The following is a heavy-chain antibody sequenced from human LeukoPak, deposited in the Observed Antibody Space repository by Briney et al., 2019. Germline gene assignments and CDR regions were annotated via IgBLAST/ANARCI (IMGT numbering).Heavy chain of an antibody. CDR2: IYTSGST. V-gene: IGHV4-4*09. J-gene: IGHJ4*02. CDR1: GGSFSGYY. D-gene: IGHD3-3*01. CDR3: ARHPAGSFLEWFFDY. Sequence: SETLSLTCAVYGGSFSGYYWSWIRQPPGKGLEWIGYIYTSGSTNYNPSLKSRVTISVDTSKNQFSLKLSSVTAADTAVYYCARHPAGSFLEWFFDYWGQGTLVTVSS.